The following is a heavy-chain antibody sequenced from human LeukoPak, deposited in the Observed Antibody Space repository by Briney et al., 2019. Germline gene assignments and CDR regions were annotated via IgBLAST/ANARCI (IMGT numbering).Heavy chain of an antibody. CDR1: GYTFTSYY. CDR3: ARGGIVVVPAAMFDY. V-gene: IGHV1-46*03. J-gene: IGHJ4*02. Sequence: GASVKVSCKASGYTFTSYYMHWVRQAPGQGLEWMGIINPSGGSTSYAQKFQGRVTMTTDMSTSTVYMEMSSLRSEDTAVYYCARGGIVVVPAAMFDYWGQGTLVTVSS. CDR2: INPSGGST. D-gene: IGHD2-2*01.